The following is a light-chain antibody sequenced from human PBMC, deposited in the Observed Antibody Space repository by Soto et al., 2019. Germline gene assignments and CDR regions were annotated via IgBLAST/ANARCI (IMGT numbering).Light chain of an antibody. J-gene: IGLJ1*01. CDR1: SXNIGAGYD. Sequence: QSVLTQPRSVSGVPGQRITISCTGSSXNIGAGYDVHWYRQLPGTAPKLLMYGKNNRPSGVPGRFSGSKSGTSASLATTGLQAEDEADYYCQSFDSSLIGYVFGTGTKVTVL. CDR3: QSFDSSLIGYV. V-gene: IGLV1-40*01. CDR2: GKN.